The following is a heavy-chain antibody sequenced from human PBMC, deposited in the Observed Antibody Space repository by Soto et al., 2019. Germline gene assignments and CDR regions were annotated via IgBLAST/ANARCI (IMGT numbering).Heavy chain of an antibody. Sequence: GASVKVSCKASGYSFTSYGISWVRQAPGQGLEYMGWISAYNGNRNYAQNFQDRVTMTTDTSTSTAYMELRSLRSDDTAVYYCARLGGVVAATPPPWFDPWGQGTLVTVSS. V-gene: IGHV1-18*01. D-gene: IGHD2-15*01. J-gene: IGHJ5*02. CDR2: ISAYNGNR. CDR1: GYSFTSYG. CDR3: ARLGGVVAATPPPWFDP.